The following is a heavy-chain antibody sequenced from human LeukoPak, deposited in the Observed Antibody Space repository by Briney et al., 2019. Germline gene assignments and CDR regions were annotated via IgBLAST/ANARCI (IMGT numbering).Heavy chain of an antibody. D-gene: IGHD6-13*01. CDR2: IHDSGST. J-gene: IGHJ5*02. CDR3: XXXXAXAGNNWFDP. CDR1: XXSIXXXGYS. Sequence: SXXSIXXXGYSWSWIRQTPGTXXEWIAYIHDSGSTYNNPSLKSRLIISKDXSKNQFSLKLNSVTAADTAVYCXXXXXAXAGNNWFDPWGQGTLVTVSS. V-gene: IGHV4-30-4*07.